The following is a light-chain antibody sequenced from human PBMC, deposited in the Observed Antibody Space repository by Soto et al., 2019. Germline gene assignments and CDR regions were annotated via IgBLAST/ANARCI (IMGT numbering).Light chain of an antibody. J-gene: IGLJ3*02. CDR2: DDN. Sequence: QSVLTQPPSVSAAPGQKVTISCSGTSSNIGSHYVSWYHQLPGTAPKLLIYDDNKRPSGISDRFSGSKSGTSATLGITGLQTGDEADYYCGTWDTSLSVWAFGGGTKVTVL. CDR1: SSNIGSHY. V-gene: IGLV1-51*01. CDR3: GTWDTSLSVWA.